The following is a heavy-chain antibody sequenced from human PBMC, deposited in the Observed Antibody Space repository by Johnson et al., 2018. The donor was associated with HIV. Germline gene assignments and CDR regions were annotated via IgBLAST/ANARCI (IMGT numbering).Heavy chain of an antibody. Sequence: EVQLVESGGGLVQPGGSLRLSCAASGFTFSSYDMHWVRQVTGKGLEWVSAIGTAGDTYYPGSVKGRFTIARENAKTSLYLQMNSLRAGDTAVYYCTRVARGDSSGHDAFDIWGQGTMVTVSS. J-gene: IGHJ3*02. CDR2: IGTAGDT. D-gene: IGHD3-22*01. V-gene: IGHV3-13*01. CDR3: TRVARGDSSGHDAFDI. CDR1: GFTFSSYD.